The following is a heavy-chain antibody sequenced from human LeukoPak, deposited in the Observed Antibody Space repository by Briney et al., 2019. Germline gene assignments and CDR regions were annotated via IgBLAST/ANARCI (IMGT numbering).Heavy chain of an antibody. CDR1: GYSISSGYY. CDR3: AREKVRGVIITLDP. V-gene: IGHV4-38-2*02. CDR2: IHHSGIT. J-gene: IGHJ5*02. D-gene: IGHD3-10*01. Sequence: KSSETLSLTCTVSGYSISSGYYWGWIRQPPGKGLGWIGSIHHSGITYYNPSLKSPVTISVDTSKNQFSLKLSSVSAADTAVYYCAREKVRGVIITLDPWGQGTLVTVSS.